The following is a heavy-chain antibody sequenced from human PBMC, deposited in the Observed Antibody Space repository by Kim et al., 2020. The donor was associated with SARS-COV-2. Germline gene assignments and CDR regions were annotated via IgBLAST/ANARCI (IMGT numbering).Heavy chain of an antibody. J-gene: IGHJ4*02. D-gene: IGHD1-26*01. CDR2: ISGSGGST. V-gene: IGHV3-23*01. CDR1: GFTFSSYA. CDR3: AKPISHSGELLPEDY. Sequence: GGSLRLSCAASGFTFSSYAMSWVRQAPGKGLEWVSAISGSGGSTYYADSVKGRFTISRDNSKNTLYLQMNSLRAEDTAVYYCAKPISHSGELLPEDYWGQGTLVTVSS.